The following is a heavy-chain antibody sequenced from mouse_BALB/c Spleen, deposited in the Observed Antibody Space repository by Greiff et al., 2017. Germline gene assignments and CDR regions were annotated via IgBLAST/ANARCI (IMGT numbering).Heavy chain of an antibody. Sequence: EVMLVESGGGLVQPGGSRKLSCAASGFTFSSFGMHWVRQAPEKGLEWVAYISSGGSTYYPDSVKGRFTISRDNARNILYLQMSSLRSEDTAMYYCASRLTTAGAMDYWGQGTSVTVSS. V-gene: IGHV5-6-5*01. CDR2: ISSGGST. D-gene: IGHD1-2*01. CDR1: GFTFSSFG. J-gene: IGHJ4*01. CDR3: ASRLTTAGAMDY.